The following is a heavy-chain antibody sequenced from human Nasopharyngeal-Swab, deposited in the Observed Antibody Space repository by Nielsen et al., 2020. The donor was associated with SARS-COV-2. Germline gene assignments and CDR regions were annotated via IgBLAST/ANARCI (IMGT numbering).Heavy chain of an antibody. D-gene: IGHD5-18*01. Sequence: GESLKISCAASGFTFSSYGMHWVRQAPGKGLEWVAVISYDGSNKYYADSVKGRFTISRDNSKNTLYLQMNSLRAEDTAVYYCAKALAAMDDYYYYGMDVWGRGTTVTVPS. V-gene: IGHV3-30*18. CDR3: AKALAAMDDYYYYGMDV. J-gene: IGHJ6*02. CDR1: GFTFSSYG. CDR2: ISYDGSNK.